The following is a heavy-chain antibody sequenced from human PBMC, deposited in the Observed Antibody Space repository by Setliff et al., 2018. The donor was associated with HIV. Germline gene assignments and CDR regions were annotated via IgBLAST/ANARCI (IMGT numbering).Heavy chain of an antibody. CDR2: IYKGGST. Sequence: SETLSLTCVVSGYSLSSSYWWGWIRQPPGKGLEWIGWIGYIYKGGSTYYNPSLKSRVTMSEDTSKNQFPLKLRSVTAVDTAVYYCARSALWFGEADWYFDLWGRGTLVTVSS. D-gene: IGHD3-10*01. CDR3: ARSALWFGEADWYFDL. V-gene: IGHV4-28*01. CDR1: GYSLSSSYW. J-gene: IGHJ2*01.